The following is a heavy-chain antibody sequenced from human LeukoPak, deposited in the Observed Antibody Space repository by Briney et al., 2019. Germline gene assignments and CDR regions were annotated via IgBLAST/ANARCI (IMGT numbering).Heavy chain of an antibody. CDR3: ASGTYRLGDY. D-gene: IGHD3-10*01. CDR1: GFGFSTYA. V-gene: IGHV3-23*01. J-gene: IGHJ4*02. CDR2: ISGSGEDT. Sequence: GGSLRLSCEASGFGFSTYAMSWVRQAPGKGLEWVAGISGSGEDTHYAHSVKGRFRISRDNSKNTLYLQMNSLRNEDTAIYYCASGTYRLGDYWGQGTLVPASS.